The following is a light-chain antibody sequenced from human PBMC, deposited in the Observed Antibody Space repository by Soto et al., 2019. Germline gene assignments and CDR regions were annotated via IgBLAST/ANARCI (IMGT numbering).Light chain of an antibody. CDR1: SPNIGSNP. Sequence: QSVLAQPPSASGTPGQRVAISCSGTSPNIGSNPVNWFQQLPGTAPKPLIYGSNRRPSGVPDRFSGSRSGTSAPRAISGRQSEDEADYCCAAWGDNLFGPVFGGGTKLTVL. J-gene: IGLJ2*01. V-gene: IGLV1-44*01. CDR2: GSN. CDR3: AAWGDNLFGPV.